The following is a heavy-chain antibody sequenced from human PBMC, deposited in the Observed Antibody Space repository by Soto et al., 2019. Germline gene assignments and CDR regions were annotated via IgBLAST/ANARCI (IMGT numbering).Heavy chain of an antibody. CDR2: ISYDGSNK. CDR1: IFTFSSYA. Sequence: LRLSCPASIFTFSSYAMHCVRQSPGKGLEWLAVISYDGSNKYYAYSAKGRFTISRDNSKNTLYLQMNSLRAEDTAVYYCAKEDGSSSGWPYYYYGMDVWGQGTTVTVYS. D-gene: IGHD6-19*01. CDR3: AKEDGSSSGWPYYYYGMDV. J-gene: IGHJ6*02. V-gene: IGHV3-30-3*01.